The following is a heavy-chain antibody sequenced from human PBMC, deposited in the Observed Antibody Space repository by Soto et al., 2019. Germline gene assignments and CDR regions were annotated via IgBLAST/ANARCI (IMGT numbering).Heavy chain of an antibody. Sequence: PGGSLRLSCSASGFTFSSYAMHWVRQAPGKGLEYVSSISTNGGSTHYADSVKGRFTISRDNSKNTLYLQMNSLRAEDTAVYYCAKESIAVAGPYYFDYWGQGTLVTVSS. D-gene: IGHD6-19*01. V-gene: IGHV3-64*04. CDR2: ISTNGGST. CDR1: GFTFSSYA. CDR3: AKESIAVAGPYYFDY. J-gene: IGHJ4*02.